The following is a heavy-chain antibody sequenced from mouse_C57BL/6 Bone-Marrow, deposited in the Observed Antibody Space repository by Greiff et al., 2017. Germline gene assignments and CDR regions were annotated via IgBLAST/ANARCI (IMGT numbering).Heavy chain of an antibody. V-gene: IGHV14-4*01. CDR1: GFNIKDDY. Sequence: EVQLQQSGAELVRPGASVKLSCTASGFNIKDDYMHWVKQRPEQGLEWIGGIDPENGDTEYASKFPGKATLTADTSSNTAYLQLSSLTSEDTSVYYCTMVYGSSCYVVYWGQGTTLTVSS. CDR2: IDPENGDT. D-gene: IGHD1-1*01. CDR3: TMVYGSSCYVVY. J-gene: IGHJ2*01.